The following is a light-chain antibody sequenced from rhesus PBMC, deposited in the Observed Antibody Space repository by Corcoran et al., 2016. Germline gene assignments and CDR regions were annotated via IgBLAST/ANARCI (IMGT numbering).Light chain of an antibody. J-gene: IGKJ1*01. CDR2: KAS. V-gene: IGKV1-21*01. CDR3: HQCNSPPWT. Sequence: IQMTQSPSSLSASVGERVTITCRASQGLGTWLAWYQVKPEKAPKLLIYKASNLQSGVPSRFSGSGSWTDVTLTISSLQPEDFANYYCHQCNSPPWTFGQGTKVEI. CDR1: QGLGTW.